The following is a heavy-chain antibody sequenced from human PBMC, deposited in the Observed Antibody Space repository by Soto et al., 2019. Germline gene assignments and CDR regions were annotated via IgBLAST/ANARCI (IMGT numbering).Heavy chain of an antibody. J-gene: IGHJ6*02. CDR2: MTGRDGRT. CDR3: AKALRGGIDV. CDR1: GFTFSSSG. Sequence: EVQLLESGGGLVQPGGSLRRSCAASGFTFSSSGMSWVRQAPGKGLEWGSLMTGRDGRTYYADYVKGRFTISRANSKNTLYLQMNSLRAEDTAVYYCAKALRGGIDVWGQGTTVTVSS. V-gene: IGHV3-23*01.